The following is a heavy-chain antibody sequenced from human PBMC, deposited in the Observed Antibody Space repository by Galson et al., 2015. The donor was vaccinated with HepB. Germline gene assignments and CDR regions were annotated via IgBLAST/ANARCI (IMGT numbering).Heavy chain of an antibody. V-gene: IGHV3-21*01. Sequence: SPRLSCAASGFTFRSYIINWVRQAPGKGLEWVSSISSSSTYIYYADSVKGRFTISRDNAKNSVYLQMNSLRGEDTAVYYCAREWGGYSYYMDVWGKGTTVTVSS. CDR1: GFTFRSYI. D-gene: IGHD3-16*01. CDR2: ISSSSTYI. J-gene: IGHJ6*03. CDR3: AREWGGYSYYMDV.